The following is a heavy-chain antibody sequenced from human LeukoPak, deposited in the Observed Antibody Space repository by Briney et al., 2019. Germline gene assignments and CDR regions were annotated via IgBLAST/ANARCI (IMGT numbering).Heavy chain of an antibody. D-gene: IGHD2-8*02. CDR2: ISSNGATK. J-gene: IGHJ4*02. CDR3: ARSYCTVNSCYQSFGY. Sequence: GGSLRLSCEASGFSFSTHEIPWVRQAPGMGLEYVSAISSNGATKYYADSVKGRFTISRDNYKNTVYLQMDSRRADDMAVYYCARSYCTVNSCYQSFGYWGPGTLVSVSS. V-gene: IGHV3-64*02. CDR1: GFSFSTHE.